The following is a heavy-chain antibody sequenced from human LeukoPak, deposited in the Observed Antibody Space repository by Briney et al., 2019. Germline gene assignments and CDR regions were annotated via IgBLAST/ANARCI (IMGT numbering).Heavy chain of an antibody. J-gene: IGHJ4*02. CDR1: GGSISSSSYY. Sequence: SETLSLTCTVSGGSISSSSYYWGWIRQPPGKGLEWIGSIYYSGSTYYNPSLKSRVTISVDTSKNQFSLKLSSVTAADTAVYYCARSSSGYYGYFDYWGQGTLVTVSS. V-gene: IGHV4-39*07. CDR3: ARSSSGYYGYFDY. D-gene: IGHD3-22*01. CDR2: IYYSGST.